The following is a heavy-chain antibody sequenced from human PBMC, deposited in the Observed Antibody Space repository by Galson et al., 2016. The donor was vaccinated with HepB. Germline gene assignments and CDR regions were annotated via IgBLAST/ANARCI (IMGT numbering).Heavy chain of an antibody. V-gene: IGHV3-21*01. CDR3: ATYTKPPLRKLADLFDN. CDR1: GFKFNIYG. J-gene: IGHJ4*02. D-gene: IGHD4-17*01. Sequence: SLRLSCAASGFKFNIYGMSWVRQAPGKGLEWVASIGSNSDYEQYADSVRGRFTVSRDNARNSLFLQMNNLRLDDTAIYYCATYTKPPLRKLADLFDNWGQGSLVSVSS. CDR2: IGSNSDYE.